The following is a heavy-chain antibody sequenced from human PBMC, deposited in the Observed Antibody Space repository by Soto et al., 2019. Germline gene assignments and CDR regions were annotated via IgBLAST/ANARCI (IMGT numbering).Heavy chain of an antibody. CDR1: GFTFSSYA. D-gene: IGHD3-9*01. J-gene: IGHJ6*03. Sequence: GGSLSLSCAASGFTFSSYAMSWVRQAPGKRLEWVSAISGSGGSTYYADSVKGRFTISRDNSKNTLYLQMNSLRAEDTAVYYCAKGSNYDILTGPYYYYYMDVWGKGTTVTVSS. CDR2: ISGSGGST. CDR3: AKGSNYDILTGPYYYYYMDV. V-gene: IGHV3-23*01.